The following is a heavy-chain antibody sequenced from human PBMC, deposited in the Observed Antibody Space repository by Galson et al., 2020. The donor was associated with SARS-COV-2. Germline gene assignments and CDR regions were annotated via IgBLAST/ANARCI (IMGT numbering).Heavy chain of an antibody. CDR3: ARGGGNIVVVPAAIGADY. CDR2: ISSSSSYI. Sequence: GGSLRLSCAASAFTFSSYSMNWVRQAPGKGLEWVSSISSSSSYIYYADSVKGRFTISRDNAKNSLYLQMNSLRAEDTAVYYCARGGGNIVVVPAAIGADYWGQGTLVTVSS. J-gene: IGHJ4*02. D-gene: IGHD2-2*01. V-gene: IGHV3-21*01. CDR1: AFTFSSYS.